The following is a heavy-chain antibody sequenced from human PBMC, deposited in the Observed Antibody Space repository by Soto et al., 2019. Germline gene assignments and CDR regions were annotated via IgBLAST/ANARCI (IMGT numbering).Heavy chain of an antibody. CDR2: ISYDGSNK. V-gene: IGHV3-30-3*01. Sequence: GGSLRLSCAASGFTFSSYAMHWVRQAPGKGLEWVAVISYDGSNKYYADSVKGRFTISRDNFKNTLYLQMNSLRAEDTAVYYCARDPSCSSTSCYGYYYYYGMDVWGQGTTVTVSS. J-gene: IGHJ6*02. CDR3: ARDPSCSSTSCYGYYYYYGMDV. CDR1: GFTFSSYA. D-gene: IGHD2-2*01.